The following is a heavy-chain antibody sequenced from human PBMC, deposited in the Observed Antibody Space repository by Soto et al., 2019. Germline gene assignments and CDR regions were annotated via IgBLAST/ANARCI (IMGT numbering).Heavy chain of an antibody. V-gene: IGHV1-18*01. CDR1: GYTFTSYG. J-gene: IGHJ6*02. Sequence: EASVKVSCKASGYTFTSYGINWVRQAPGQGLELMGWISAYDGKTTYAEKFQGRVTLTTDTSTSTAYMELRSLRSEDTAVYYCARGKGMEENYYYYGLDIWGQGTTVTVSS. CDR2: ISAYDGKT. D-gene: IGHD1-1*01. CDR3: ARGKGMEENYYYYGLDI.